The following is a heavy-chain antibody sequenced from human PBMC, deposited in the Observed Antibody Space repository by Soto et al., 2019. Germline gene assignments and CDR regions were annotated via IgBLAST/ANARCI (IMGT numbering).Heavy chain of an antibody. Sequence: PSETLSLTCTVSGGSISSEGSYWSWIRQHPGKGLEWIGCLFYSGSTYYNPSLKSRVTISVDTSKNQFSLKLSSVTAADTAVYYCARGLAAAGLFGFGPWGQGTLVTVSP. J-gene: IGHJ5*02. CDR1: GGSISSEGSY. D-gene: IGHD6-13*01. CDR3: ARGLAAAGLFGFGP. V-gene: IGHV4-31*03. CDR2: LFYSGST.